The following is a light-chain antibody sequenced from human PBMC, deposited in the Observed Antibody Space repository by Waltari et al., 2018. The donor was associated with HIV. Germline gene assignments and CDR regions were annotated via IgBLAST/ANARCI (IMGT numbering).Light chain of an antibody. CDR1: QNINNW. Sequence: DIQMTQSPSTLSASVGDRVTITCRASQNINNWLAWYQQKPGKVPKLLINKASSLESGVPSRFSGSGSGTEFTLTISSLQPEDFATYYCQQYDTYWTFGQGTEVEIK. J-gene: IGKJ1*01. CDR3: QQYDTYWT. CDR2: KAS. V-gene: IGKV1-5*03.